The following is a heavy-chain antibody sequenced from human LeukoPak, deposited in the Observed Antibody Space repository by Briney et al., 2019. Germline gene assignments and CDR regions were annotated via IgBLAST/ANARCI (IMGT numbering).Heavy chain of an antibody. Sequence: SETLSLTCTVSGGSISSSSHYWGWIRQPPGKGLEWIASMSSSGTTYCKPSLKSRVTISVDTSTNQISLHLSSMSAADTAVYFCARSGYSFLVDSWGQGTLVTVSS. CDR2: MSSSGTT. J-gene: IGHJ4*02. CDR1: GGSISSSSHY. V-gene: IGHV4-39*01. CDR3: ARSGYSFLVDS. D-gene: IGHD5-18*01.